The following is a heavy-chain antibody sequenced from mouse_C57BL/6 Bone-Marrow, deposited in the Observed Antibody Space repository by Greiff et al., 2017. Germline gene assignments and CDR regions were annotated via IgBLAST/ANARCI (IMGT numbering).Heavy chain of an antibody. Sequence: VQLQESGPELVKPGASVKISCKASGYAFSSSWMNWVKQRPGKGLEWIGRIYPGDGDTNYNGKFKGKATLTADKSSSTAYMQLSSLTSEDSAVYFCARWVVATRNYFDYWGQGTTLTVSS. V-gene: IGHV1-82*01. D-gene: IGHD1-1*01. J-gene: IGHJ2*01. CDR2: IYPGDGDT. CDR3: ARWVVATRNYFDY. CDR1: GYAFSSSW.